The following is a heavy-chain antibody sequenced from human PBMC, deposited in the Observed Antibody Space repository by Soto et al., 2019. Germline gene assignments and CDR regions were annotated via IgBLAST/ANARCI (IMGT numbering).Heavy chain of an antibody. CDR1: GGFVNSDTHS. CDR3: ARFVRSCSATTCPTRADV. D-gene: IGHD2-2*01. Sequence: SETLSLTCTVSGGFVNSDTHSWSWIRQTPGKRLEWIGFIYSGGSTKNPSLRSRVTMSVDTSKNQFSLKLRSVIVADTAVYHCARFVRSCSATTCPTRADVWGQGITVTVSS. V-gene: IGHV4-61*01. J-gene: IGHJ6*02. CDR2: IYSGGST.